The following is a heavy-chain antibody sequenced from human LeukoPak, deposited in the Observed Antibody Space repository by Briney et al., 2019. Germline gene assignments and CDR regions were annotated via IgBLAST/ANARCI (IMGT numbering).Heavy chain of an antibody. CDR1: GFTFSNLW. Sequence: GGSLRLSCAASGFTFSNLWMSWVRQAPGKGLKWVANIKQDGSEKYYVDSVKGRFTISRDNAQNSLYLQMNSLRAEDTAIYYCARAPDRSGSYYGGFDIWGQGTMVTVSS. CDR3: ARAPDRSGSYYGGFDI. CDR2: IKQDGSEK. J-gene: IGHJ3*02. D-gene: IGHD3-10*01. V-gene: IGHV3-7*03.